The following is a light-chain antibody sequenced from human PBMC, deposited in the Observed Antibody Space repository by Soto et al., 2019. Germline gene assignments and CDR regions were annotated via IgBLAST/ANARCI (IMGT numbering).Light chain of an antibody. Sequence: EIGMTQSPATLSVSLGDRVTLSCRASQSVFSSLAWYQQKPGQAPRLLIYGAATRPIGIPARFSGSGSGTEFTITISSVQSEDFAVYYCQQYHRCPAFGRGTRVEIK. J-gene: IGKJ4*02. V-gene: IGKV3-15*01. CDR2: GAA. CDR1: QSVFSS. CDR3: QQYHRCPA.